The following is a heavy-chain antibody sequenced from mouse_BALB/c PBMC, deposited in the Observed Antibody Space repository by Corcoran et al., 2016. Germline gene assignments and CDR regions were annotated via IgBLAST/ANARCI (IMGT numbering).Heavy chain of an antibody. CDR3: ARVYYYGSSYYFDY. V-gene: IGHV14-3*02. Sequence: EVQLQQSGAELVKPGASVKLSCTASGFNIKDTYMHWVKQRPEQGLEWIGRIDPANGNTKYDPKFQGKATITADTSSNTAYLQLSSLTSEDTAVYYCARVYYYGSSYYFDYWGQGTTLTVSS. CDR1: GFNIKDTY. CDR2: IDPANGNT. J-gene: IGHJ2*01. D-gene: IGHD1-1*01.